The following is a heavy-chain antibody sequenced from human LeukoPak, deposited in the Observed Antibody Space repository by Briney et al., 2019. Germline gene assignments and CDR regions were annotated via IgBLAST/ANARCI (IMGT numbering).Heavy chain of an antibody. CDR2: ISSGSGYT. CDR3: ARVVPGAMSADY. Sequence: GGSLRLSCAASGFTFSDYYMNWIRQAPGKGLEWVSYISSGSGYTHYAGSVKGRFTISRDNAKNSLYLQMNSLRAEDTAVYYCARVVPGAMSADYWGQGTLVTISS. J-gene: IGHJ4*02. D-gene: IGHD2-2*01. V-gene: IGHV3-11*05. CDR1: GFTFSDYY.